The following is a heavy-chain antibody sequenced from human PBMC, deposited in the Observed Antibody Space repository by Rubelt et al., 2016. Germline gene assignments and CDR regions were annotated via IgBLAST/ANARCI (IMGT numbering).Heavy chain of an antibody. CDR3: ARGRVSSGWYRDY. Sequence: QVQLQQWGAGLLKPSETLSLTCAVYGGSFSGYYWTWIRQPPGKGLEWIGEINQSGSTNYNPSLKSRVTVSVDTSKTQFSLKVSSVTAADTAVYYCARGRVSSGWYRDYWGQGTLVTVSS. CDR1: GGSFSGYY. CDR2: INQSGST. J-gene: IGHJ4*02. V-gene: IGHV4-34*01. D-gene: IGHD6-19*01.